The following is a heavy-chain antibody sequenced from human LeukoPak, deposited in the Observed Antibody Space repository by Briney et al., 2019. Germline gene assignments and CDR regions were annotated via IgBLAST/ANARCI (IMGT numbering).Heavy chain of an antibody. CDR2: INPNSAGT. CDR1: GCTFTDYY. J-gene: IGHJ3*02. CDR3: ARDMRYDISSRNDAFDI. D-gene: IGHD3-9*01. Sequence: GASVRVSCKASGCTFTDYYLFWVRQAPGQGLEWMVWINPNSAGTNFAQKFQGRVTMTRDTSISTAYMELSRLRSDDTAVYYCARDMRYDISSRNDAFDIWGQGTMVTVSS. V-gene: IGHV1-2*02.